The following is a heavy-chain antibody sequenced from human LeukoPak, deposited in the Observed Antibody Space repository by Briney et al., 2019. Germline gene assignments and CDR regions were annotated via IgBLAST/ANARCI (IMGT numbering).Heavy chain of an antibody. J-gene: IGHJ4*02. CDR3: AKGSFLGIAAAGPHLDY. V-gene: IGHV3-30*18. CDR2: ISYDGSNK. CDR1: GFTFSSYG. Sequence: PGGSLRLSCAASGFTFSSYGMHWVRQAPGKGLEWVAVISYDGSNKYYADSVKGRFTISRDNSKNTLYLQMNSLRAEDTAVYYCAKGSFLGIAAAGPHLDYWGQGTLVTVSS. D-gene: IGHD6-13*01.